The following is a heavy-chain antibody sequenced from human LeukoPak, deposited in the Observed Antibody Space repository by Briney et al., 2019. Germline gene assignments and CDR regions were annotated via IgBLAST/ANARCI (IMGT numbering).Heavy chain of an antibody. V-gene: IGHV1-69*10. Sequence: SVKVSCKASGGTFSSYAISWVRQAPGQGLEWMGGIIPIFGIPNYAQRFKDRVTITADKSTSTAYMELSSLRSEDTAVYYCAREFWGTMVRGAAMDVWGQGTTVTVSS. CDR2: IIPIFGIP. CDR1: GGTFSSYA. D-gene: IGHD3-10*01. CDR3: AREFWGTMVRGAAMDV. J-gene: IGHJ6*02.